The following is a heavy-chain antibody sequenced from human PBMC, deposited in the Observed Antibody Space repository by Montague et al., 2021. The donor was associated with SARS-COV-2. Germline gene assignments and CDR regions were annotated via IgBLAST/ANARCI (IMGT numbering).Heavy chain of an antibody. Sequence: SLRLSCAASGFTFSSFALRWVRQAPGKGLERVSAISGSGGSTYYADSVKGRFTISRDNSKNTLYLHMHSLRAEDTAVYYCAKEDVPYDYGDYFDYWGQGTLVTVSS. CDR1: GFTFSSFA. D-gene: IGHD4-17*01. J-gene: IGHJ4*02. CDR2: ISGSGGST. V-gene: IGHV3-23*01. CDR3: AKEDVPYDYGDYFDY.